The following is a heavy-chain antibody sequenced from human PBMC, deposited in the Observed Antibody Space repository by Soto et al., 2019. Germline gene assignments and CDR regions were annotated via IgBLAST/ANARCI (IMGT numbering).Heavy chain of an antibody. CDR1: GFTFSSYA. CDR3: ARDKYCSSTSCRRGPYYYGMDV. J-gene: IGHJ6*02. D-gene: IGHD2-2*01. CDR2: ISYDGSNK. Sequence: GGSLRLSCAASGFTFSSYAMHWVRQAPGKGLEWVAVISYDGSNKYYADSVKGRFTISRDNSKNTLYLQMNSLRAEDTAVYYCARDKYCSSTSCRRGPYYYGMDVWGQGATVTVPS. V-gene: IGHV3-30-3*01.